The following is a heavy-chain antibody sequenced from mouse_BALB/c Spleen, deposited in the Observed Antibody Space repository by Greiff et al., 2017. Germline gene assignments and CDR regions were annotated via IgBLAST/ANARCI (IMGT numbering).Heavy chain of an antibody. J-gene: IGHJ4*01. Sequence: EVQLQESGGGLVKPGGSLKLSCAASGFTFSSFGMHWVRQAPEKGLEWVAYISSGSSTIYYADTVKGRFTISRDNPKNTLFLQMTSLRSEDTAMYYCASYGSTYAMDYWGQGTSVTVSS. CDR2: ISSGSSTI. D-gene: IGHD1-1*01. CDR3: ASYGSTYAMDY. CDR1: GFTFSSFG. V-gene: IGHV5-17*02.